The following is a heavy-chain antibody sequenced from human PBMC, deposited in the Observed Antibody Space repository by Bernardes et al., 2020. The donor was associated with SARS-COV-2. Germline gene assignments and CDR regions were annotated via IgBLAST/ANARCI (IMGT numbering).Heavy chain of an antibody. CDR1: GFTFSSHA. D-gene: IGHD3-16*01. J-gene: IGHJ4*02. Sequence: GGSLRLSCAASGFTFSSHAMSWGRQAPGKGLEWVSSISGICRSTYYADSVKGRFTISRDNSKNTLYLQMNSLRAEDTAVYYCAKQITFGGVTYFDYWGQGTLVTVSS. V-gene: IGHV3-23*01. CDR2: ISGICRST. CDR3: AKQITFGGVTYFDY.